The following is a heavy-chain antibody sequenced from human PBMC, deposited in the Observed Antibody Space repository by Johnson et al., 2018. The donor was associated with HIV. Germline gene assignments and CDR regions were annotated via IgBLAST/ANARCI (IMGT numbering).Heavy chain of an antibody. CDR2: IYSGGNT. D-gene: IGHD2-8*01. CDR3: ASTRGGVFDV. CDR1: GLTVSSNY. V-gene: IGHV3-66*01. J-gene: IGHJ3*01. Sequence: VQLVESGGGLAKPAWSPRVSCAASGLTVSSNYMNWVRQAPGKGLEWVSVIYSGGNTYYADSVKGRFSISRDNSKNTVYLQMNSLRVEDTAVYYCASTRGGVFDVWGHGTTVTVSS.